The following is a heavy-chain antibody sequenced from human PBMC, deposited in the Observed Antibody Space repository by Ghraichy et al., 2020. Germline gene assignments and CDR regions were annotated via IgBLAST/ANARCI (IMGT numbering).Heavy chain of an antibody. CDR2: SNEDGRRA. J-gene: IGHJ5*02. Sequence: GESLNISCAASGFSLSRYWMHWVRQAPGKGLVWISRSNEDGRRAEYADSVKGRFTISRDNARNTLYLQMDSLRAEDTAVYYCARCDDTRGLNWFDPWGQGTLVTVSS. CDR1: GFSLSRYW. CDR3: ARCDDTRGLNWFDP. V-gene: IGHV3-74*03. D-gene: IGHD3-22*01.